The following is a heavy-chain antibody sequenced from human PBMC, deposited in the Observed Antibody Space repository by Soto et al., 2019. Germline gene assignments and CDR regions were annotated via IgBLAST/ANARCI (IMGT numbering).Heavy chain of an antibody. V-gene: IGHV3-33*01. CDR1: GFTFSSYG. D-gene: IGHD1-26*01. CDR2: IWYDGSNK. J-gene: IGHJ4*02. Sequence: GGSLRLSCAASGFTFSSYGMHWVRQAPGKGLEWVAVIWYDGSNKYYADSVKGRFTISRDNSKNTLYLQMNSLRAEDTAVYYCARDSSRELLDHWGQGTLVTVPS. CDR3: ARDSSRELLDH.